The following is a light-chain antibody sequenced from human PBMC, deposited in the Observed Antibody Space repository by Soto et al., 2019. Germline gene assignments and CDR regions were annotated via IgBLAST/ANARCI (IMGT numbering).Light chain of an antibody. CDR2: GAS. V-gene: IGKV3-20*01. Sequence: IVLTQSPGTLSLSPGERATLSCRASQTVSSSYLAWYQQKPGQAPSLLIYGASSRATGIPDRFSGSGSETDFTLTISRLEPEDFAVYYCQQYGSSPRTFGQGTKVDIK. J-gene: IGKJ1*01. CDR1: QTVSSSY. CDR3: QQYGSSPRT.